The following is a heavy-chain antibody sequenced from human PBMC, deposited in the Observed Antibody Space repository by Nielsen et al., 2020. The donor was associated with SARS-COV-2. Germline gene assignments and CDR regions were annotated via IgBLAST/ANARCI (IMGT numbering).Heavy chain of an antibody. CDR1: GGSITTSSYY. Sequence: SETLSLTCSVSGGSITTSSYYWGWIRQTPEKGLEWIGSFYYGGTTYQNPSLGSRVTISVDTSKNQFSLKLVSVTAADTAVYFCARALVPGFLLFWGFWGQGTQVTVSS. V-gene: IGHV4-39*07. D-gene: IGHD3-16*01. CDR3: ARALVPGFLLFWGF. CDR2: FYYGGTT. J-gene: IGHJ4*02.